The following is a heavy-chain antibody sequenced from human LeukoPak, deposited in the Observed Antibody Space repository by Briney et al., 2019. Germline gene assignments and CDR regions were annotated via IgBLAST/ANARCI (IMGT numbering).Heavy chain of an antibody. CDR2: IWYDGSNE. CDR1: GFTFSSHG. J-gene: IGHJ6*04. V-gene: IGHV3-33*06. D-gene: IGHD1-7*01. CDR3: AKDETKTGTTMDV. Sequence: GGSLRLSCAASGFTFSSHGMYWVRQAPGKGLEWVANIWYDGSNEYYADSVKGRFTISRVNSKNMLYLQMNSLRVDDTAVYYCAKDETKTGTTMDVWGKGTTVSVSS.